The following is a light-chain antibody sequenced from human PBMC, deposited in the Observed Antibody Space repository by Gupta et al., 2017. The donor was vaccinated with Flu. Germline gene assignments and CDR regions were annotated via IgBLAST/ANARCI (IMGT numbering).Light chain of an antibody. J-gene: IGLJ3*02. CDR1: AVPNQY. CDR2: KDT. Sequence: SYELTQPPSMSVSPGQTARITCSGDAVPNQYTYWYQQKRGQAPVLLIYKDTERPSGIPERFSASSSETTVTLTINGVQAEDEGDYYCQSADSTAWVFGGGTKLTVL. CDR3: QSADSTAWV. V-gene: IGLV3-25*03.